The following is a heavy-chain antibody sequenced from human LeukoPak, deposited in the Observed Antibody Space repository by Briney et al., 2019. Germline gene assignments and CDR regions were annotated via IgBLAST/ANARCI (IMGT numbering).Heavy chain of an antibody. CDR2: VYPGDSDT. D-gene: IGHD3-16*02. Sequence: KPGESLKISCKGSGYSFTSYWIGWVRQMPGKGLEWMGIVYPGDSDTRYSPSFQGQVTSSADKSISTAYLQWSSLKASDTAMYYCARQEITFGGVIVLFDYWGQGTLVTVSS. CDR3: ARQEITFGGVIVLFDY. V-gene: IGHV5-51*01. CDR1: GYSFTSYW. J-gene: IGHJ4*02.